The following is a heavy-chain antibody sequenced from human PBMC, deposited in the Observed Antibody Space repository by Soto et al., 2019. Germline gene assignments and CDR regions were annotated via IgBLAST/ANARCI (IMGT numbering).Heavy chain of an antibody. CDR1: GFSLTASGVA. J-gene: IGHJ3*01. CDR2: IYWNDDK. V-gene: IGHV2-5*01. Sequence: QITLKESGPTLVKPTQTLTLTCAFSGFSLTASGVAVGWIRQPPGKALEWLAFIYWNDDKRYNASMKTRLTVTRDTSKSQVVLTMTNMDPDDTATYYCAHKGSLTLSHAFDFWGRGTMVIVSS. CDR3: AHKGSLTLSHAFDF.